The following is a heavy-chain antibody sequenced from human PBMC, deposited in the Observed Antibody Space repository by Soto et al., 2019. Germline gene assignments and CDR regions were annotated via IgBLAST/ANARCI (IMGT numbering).Heavy chain of an antibody. CDR3: ARDDAGRTDAFDI. J-gene: IGHJ3*02. V-gene: IGHV3-33*01. CDR2: IWYDGSNK. Sequence: GGSLRLSCAASGFTFSSYGMHWVRQAPGKGLEWVAVIWYDGSNKYYADSVKGRFTISRDNSKNTLYLQMNSLRAEDTAVYYCARDDAGRTDAFDIWGQGTMVTVS. D-gene: IGHD6-13*01. CDR1: GFTFSSYG.